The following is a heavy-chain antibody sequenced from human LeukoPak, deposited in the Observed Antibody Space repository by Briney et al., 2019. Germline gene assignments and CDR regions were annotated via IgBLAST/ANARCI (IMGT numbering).Heavy chain of an antibody. CDR3: ASGVNYFDY. D-gene: IGHD3-3*01. J-gene: IGHJ4*02. CDR1: GFTFSSYN. V-gene: IGHV3-21*01. Sequence: PGGSLRLSYAASGFTFSSYNMKWVRQAPGKGLEWVSSISSRSSYIFYADSVKGRFTISRDNAKKSLYLQMNSLRAEDTAVYYCASGVNYFDYWGQGTLVTVSS. CDR2: ISSRSSYI.